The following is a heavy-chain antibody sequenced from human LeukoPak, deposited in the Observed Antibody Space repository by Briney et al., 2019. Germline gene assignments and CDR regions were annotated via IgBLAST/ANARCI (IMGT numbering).Heavy chain of an antibody. Sequence: GASVKVSCKASGYTFNNYGISWVRQAPGQGPEWMGWIIAHNDNTNYAQRFQGRVTMTTDTSTSTAYMELSSLRSEDTAVYYCARAHCSSTSCPSVLYYYYGMDVWGQGTTVTVSS. V-gene: IGHV1-18*01. CDR1: GYTFNNYG. CDR2: IIAHNDNT. J-gene: IGHJ6*02. D-gene: IGHD2-2*01. CDR3: ARAHCSSTSCPSVLYYYYGMDV.